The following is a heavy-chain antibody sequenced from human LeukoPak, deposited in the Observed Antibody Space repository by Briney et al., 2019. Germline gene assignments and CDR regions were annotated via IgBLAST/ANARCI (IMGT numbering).Heavy chain of an antibody. D-gene: IGHD5-12*01. V-gene: IGHV1-2*02. J-gene: IGHJ4*02. CDR2: INPNSGGT. Sequence: ASVKVSCKASGYTFTGNYMHWVRQAPGQELEWMGWINPNSGGTNYAQKFQGRVTMTRDTSISTAYMELSRLRSDDTAVYYCARDLEGYETEFDYWGQGTLVTVSS. CDR3: ARDLEGYETEFDY. CDR1: GYTFTGNY.